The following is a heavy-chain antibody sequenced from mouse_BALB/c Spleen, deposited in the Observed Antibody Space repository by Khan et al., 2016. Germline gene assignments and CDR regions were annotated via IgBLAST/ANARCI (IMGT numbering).Heavy chain of an antibody. CDR1: GYAFSSYW. CDR2: IYPGDGDT. J-gene: IGHJ2*01. V-gene: IGHV1-80*01. Sequence: VQRKQEGAELVRPGSSVKISCKASGYAFSSYWMNWVKQRPGQGLEWIGQIYPGDGDTNYNGKFKGKATLTADQSSSTAYMPLSSLTSAASAVQFCARGVGPDYWGQGTTLTVSS. CDR3: ARGVGPDY. D-gene: IGHD4-1*01.